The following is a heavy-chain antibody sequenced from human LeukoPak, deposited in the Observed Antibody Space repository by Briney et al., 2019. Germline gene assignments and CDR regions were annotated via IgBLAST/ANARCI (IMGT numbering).Heavy chain of an antibody. J-gene: IGHJ3*02. V-gene: IGHV1-2*04. D-gene: IGHD3-16*01. CDR1: GYTFTGYY. CDR2: INPNSGGT. CDR3: ARMGALRDAFDI. Sequence: ASVKVSCKASGYTFTGYYMHWVRQAPGQGLEWMGWINPNSGGTNYAQKFQGWVTITRDTSISTAYMELSRLRSDDTAVYYCARMGALRDAFDIWGQGTMVTVSS.